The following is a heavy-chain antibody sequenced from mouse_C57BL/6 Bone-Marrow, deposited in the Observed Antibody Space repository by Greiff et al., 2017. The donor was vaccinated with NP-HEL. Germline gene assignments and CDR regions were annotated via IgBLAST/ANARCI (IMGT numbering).Heavy chain of an antibody. J-gene: IGHJ3*01. CDR1: GYAFTNYL. Sequence: VQLQQSGAELVRPGTSVKVSCKASGYAFTNYLIEWVKQRPGQGLEWIGVINPGSGGTNYNEKFKGKATLTADKSSSTAYMQLSSLTSEDSAVYFCARTPLYYDYDWFAYWGQGTLVTVSA. V-gene: IGHV1-54*01. CDR2: INPGSGGT. CDR3: ARTPLYYDYDWFAY. D-gene: IGHD2-4*01.